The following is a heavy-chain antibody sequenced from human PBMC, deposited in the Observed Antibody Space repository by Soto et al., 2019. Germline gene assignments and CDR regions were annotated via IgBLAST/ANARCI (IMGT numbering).Heavy chain of an antibody. J-gene: IGHJ6*02. D-gene: IGHD7-27*01. CDR1: GGTFSSYA. CDR2: IIPIFGTA. CDR3: ASCNWEYYYYYGMDV. V-gene: IGHV1-69*13. Sequence: SVKVSCKASGGTFSSYAISWVRQAPGQGLEWMGGIIPIFGTANYAQKFQGRVTITADESTSTAYMELGSLRSEDTAVYYCASCNWEYYYYYGMDVWGQGTTVTVSS.